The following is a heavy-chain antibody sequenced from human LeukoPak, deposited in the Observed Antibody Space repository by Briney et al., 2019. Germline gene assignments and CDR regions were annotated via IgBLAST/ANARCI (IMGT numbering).Heavy chain of an antibody. CDR3: ARGPYYYDSSDRFEWFDP. CDR1: GGSISSYY. V-gene: IGHV4-4*07. J-gene: IGHJ5*02. CDR2: IYTSGST. D-gene: IGHD3-22*01. Sequence: KTSETLSLTCTVSGGSISSYYWSWIRQPAGKGLEWIGRIYTSGSTNYNPSLKSRVTMSVDTSKNQFSLKLSSVTAADTAVYYCARGPYYYDSSDRFEWFDPWGQGTLVTVSS.